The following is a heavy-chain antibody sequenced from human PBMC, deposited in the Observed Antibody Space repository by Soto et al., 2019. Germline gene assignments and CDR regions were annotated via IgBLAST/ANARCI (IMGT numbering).Heavy chain of an antibody. D-gene: IGHD2-21*02. CDR1: DFIFGTFA. J-gene: IGHJ4*02. Sequence: QLLESGGGSAQPGGSLRLSCVGSDFIFGTFAMSWVRQAPGKGLEWDSGINGDGETTYYADSVKGRFTVSRDNSKNAFQLHMDSLTADATALYFCAKASTRTVVTHLGFDSWGQGTLVTVSS. V-gene: IGHV3-23*01. CDR3: AKASTRTVVTHLGFDS. CDR2: INGDGETT.